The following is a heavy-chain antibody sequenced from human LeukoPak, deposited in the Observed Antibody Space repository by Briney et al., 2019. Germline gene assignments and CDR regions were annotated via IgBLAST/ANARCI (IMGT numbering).Heavy chain of an antibody. D-gene: IGHD6-19*01. Sequence: TGGSLRLSCAASGFTFSNYAMSWVRQAPGKGLEWVSDVSNGAYSTYYANFVKGRFTISRDNSKNTLYLQVNSMRAEDTAVYYCAKDGYSGWYGSRGAFDIWGQGTMVTVSS. CDR1: GFTFSNYA. CDR2: VSNGAYST. CDR3: AKDGYSGWYGSRGAFDI. J-gene: IGHJ3*02. V-gene: IGHV3-23*01.